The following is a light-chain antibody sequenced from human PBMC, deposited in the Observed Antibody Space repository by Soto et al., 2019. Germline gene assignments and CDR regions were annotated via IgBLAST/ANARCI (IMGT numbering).Light chain of an antibody. V-gene: IGLV2-14*01. CDR2: DVS. CDR3: SSSTSSNTYV. J-gene: IGLJ1*01. Sequence: QSVLTQPASVSGSPGQSITISCTGTSSDVGGYNYVSWYQQHPGKAPKFMIYDVSNRPSGVSNRFSGSKSGNTASLTISGLQAEDEADYYCSSSTSSNTYVFGTGTKVTVL. CDR1: SSDVGGYNY.